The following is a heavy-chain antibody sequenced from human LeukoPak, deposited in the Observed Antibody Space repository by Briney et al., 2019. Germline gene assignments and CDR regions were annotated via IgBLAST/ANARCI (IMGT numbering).Heavy chain of an antibody. CDR3: ARVHGDYRWYFDL. CDR2: IYHSGST. J-gene: IGHJ2*01. D-gene: IGHD4-17*01. V-gene: IGHV4-39*07. Sequence: SETLSLTCTVSGGSISSSSYYWGWIRQPPGKGLEWIGSIYHSGSTYYNPSLKSRVTISVDTSKNQFSLKLSSVTAADTAVYYCARVHGDYRWYFDLWGRGTLVTVSS. CDR1: GGSISSSSYY.